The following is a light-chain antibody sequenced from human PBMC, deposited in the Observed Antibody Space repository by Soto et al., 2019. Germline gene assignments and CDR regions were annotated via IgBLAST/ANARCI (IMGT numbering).Light chain of an antibody. CDR2: KAS. CDR3: QQYSSYPSLT. J-gene: IGKJ4*01. Sequence: DIQMTQSPSTLSASVGYRVSITWRAIQTINNLMAWYQQKPVQAPKLLIYKASNLETGVPSRFSGSGSGTEFTLTISSLQPADFATYYCQQYSSYPSLTFGGGTKVDIK. V-gene: IGKV1-5*03. CDR1: QTINNL.